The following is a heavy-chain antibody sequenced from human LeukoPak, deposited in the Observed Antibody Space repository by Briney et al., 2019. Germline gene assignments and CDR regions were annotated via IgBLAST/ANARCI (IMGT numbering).Heavy chain of an antibody. D-gene: IGHD3-22*01. CDR1: GGSISSYY. Sequence: SETLSLXCTVSGGSISSYYWSWIRQPPGTELEWIGYIYYSGSTYYNPSLKRRVTISVDTSKNQFSLKLSSVTAADTAVYYCASSHYYDSSGSIDYWGQGTLVTVSS. CDR2: IYYSGST. CDR3: ASSHYYDSSGSIDY. J-gene: IGHJ4*02. V-gene: IGHV4-59*01.